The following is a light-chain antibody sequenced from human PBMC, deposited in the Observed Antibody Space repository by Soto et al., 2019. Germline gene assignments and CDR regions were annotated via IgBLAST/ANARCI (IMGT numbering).Light chain of an antibody. CDR3: SSYTTSNTRQIV. J-gene: IGLJ1*01. Sequence: QSALTQPASVSGSPGQSITISCTGTSSDVGGYNYVSWYQQHPGKAPKFMIYDVSNRPSGVYNLFSGSKSGNTASLTISGLQAEDEADYYCSSYTTSNTRQIVFGTGTKLTVL. CDR1: SSDVGGYNY. CDR2: DVS. V-gene: IGLV2-14*01.